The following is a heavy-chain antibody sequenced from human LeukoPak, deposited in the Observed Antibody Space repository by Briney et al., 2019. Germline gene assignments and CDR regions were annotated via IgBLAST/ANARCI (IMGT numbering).Heavy chain of an antibody. J-gene: IGHJ6*03. CDR2: IYYSGST. D-gene: IGHD1-7*01. CDR3: ARMGTGTTFYYYYMDV. Sequence: SSETLSLTCTVSGGSISSYYWSWIRQPPGKGLEWIGYIYYSGSTNYNPSLKSRVTISVDTSKNQFSLKLSSVTAADTAVYYCARMGTGTTFYYYYMDVWGKGTTVTVSS. V-gene: IGHV4-59*01. CDR1: GGSISSYY.